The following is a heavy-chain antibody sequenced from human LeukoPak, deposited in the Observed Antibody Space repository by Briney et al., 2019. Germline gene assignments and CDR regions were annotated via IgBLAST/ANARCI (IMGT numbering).Heavy chain of an antibody. CDR3: ARERYDFWSGYFDY. CDR1: GFTFSSYW. Sequence: GGSLRLSCAASGFTFSSYWMHWVRQAPGKGLEWVAVISYDGSNKYYADSVKGRFTISRDNSKNTLYLQMNSLRAEDTAVYYCARERYDFWSGYFDYWGQGTLVTVSS. J-gene: IGHJ4*02. CDR2: ISYDGSNK. V-gene: IGHV3-30-3*01. D-gene: IGHD3-3*01.